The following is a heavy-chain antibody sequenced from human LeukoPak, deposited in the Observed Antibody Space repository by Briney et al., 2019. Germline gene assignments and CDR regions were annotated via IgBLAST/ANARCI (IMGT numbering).Heavy chain of an antibody. CDR2: IYHSGST. D-gene: IGHD6-19*01. CDR3: ARGDEIAVAATGGAFDI. Sequence: SETLSLTCTVSGGSISSYYWSWIRQPPGKGLEWIGEIYHSGSTNYNPSLKSRVTISVDKSKNQFSLKLSSVTAADTAVYYCARGDEIAVAATGGAFDIWGQGTMVTVSS. CDR1: GGSISSYY. J-gene: IGHJ3*02. V-gene: IGHV4-59*12.